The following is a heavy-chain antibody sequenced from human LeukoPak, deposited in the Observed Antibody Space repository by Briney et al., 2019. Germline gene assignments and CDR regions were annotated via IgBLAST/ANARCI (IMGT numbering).Heavy chain of an antibody. J-gene: IGHJ4*02. Sequence: ASVKVSCKASGYTFTSYGISWVRQAPGQGPEWMGWIAVYNGDTKFLQKFQGRVTLTTDASANTAYMELRSLTSDDTAVYYCARQAGYSTGWYGGYYFDHWGQGTPVTVSA. V-gene: IGHV1-18*01. D-gene: IGHD6-19*01. CDR3: ARQAGYSTGWYGGYYFDH. CDR2: IAVYNGDT. CDR1: GYTFTSYG.